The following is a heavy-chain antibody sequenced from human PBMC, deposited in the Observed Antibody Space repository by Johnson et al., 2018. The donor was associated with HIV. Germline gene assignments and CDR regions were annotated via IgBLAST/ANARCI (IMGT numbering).Heavy chain of an antibody. Sequence: QVQLVESGGGVIQPGRSLRLSCATSGFTFSNFGMHWVRQAPGKGLEWVAVISYDGSNKYYAASVKGRFTISRDNSKNTLYLQMNSLRAEDTVVYYCAKAGQMVAATSAFDIWGQGTMVTVSS. CDR2: ISYDGSNK. J-gene: IGHJ3*02. D-gene: IGHD2-15*01. CDR1: GFTFSNFG. CDR3: AKAGQMVAATSAFDI. V-gene: IGHV3-30*18.